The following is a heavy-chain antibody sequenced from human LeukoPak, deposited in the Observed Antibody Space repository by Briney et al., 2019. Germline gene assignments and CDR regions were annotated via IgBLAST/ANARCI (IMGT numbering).Heavy chain of an antibody. J-gene: IGHJ4*02. D-gene: IGHD3-22*01. CDR3: ARFSGYSDSSLYYLDY. V-gene: IGHV4-59*01. CDR1: GGSISSYH. Sequence: PSETLSLTCTVSGGSISSYHWSWIRQPPGKGLECIGFIYYSGSTNYNPSLKSRVTISVDTSKNQFSLRLSSVTAADTAVYYCARFSGYSDSSLYYLDYWGQGTLVTVSS. CDR2: IYYSGST.